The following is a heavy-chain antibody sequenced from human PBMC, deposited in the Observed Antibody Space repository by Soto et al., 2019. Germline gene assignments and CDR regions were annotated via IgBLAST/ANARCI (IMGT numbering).Heavy chain of an antibody. Sequence: LAVTCSGSGESISSVDYFWAWIRQPPGQALEYIGYIYKSATTYYNPSFESRVAISLDTSKSQFSLNVTSVTAADTAVYFCARGRYCLTGRCFPNWFDSWGQGTLVTVSS. D-gene: IGHD2-15*01. J-gene: IGHJ5*01. CDR2: IYKSATT. CDR3: ARGRYCLTGRCFPNWFDS. V-gene: IGHV4-30-4*01. CDR1: GESISSVDYF.